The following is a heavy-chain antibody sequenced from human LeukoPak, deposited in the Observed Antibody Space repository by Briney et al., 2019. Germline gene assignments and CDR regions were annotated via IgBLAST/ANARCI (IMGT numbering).Heavy chain of an antibody. Sequence: PGGSLRLSCVVSGFTFSSYDMNWVRQAPGKGLEWVSSISSSGSYIYYADSVKGRFTISRDNANKSLYLQLNSLRAEDTAVYFCAREPIYGLNFDYWGQGTLVTVSS. CDR3: AREPIYGLNFDY. J-gene: IGHJ4*02. V-gene: IGHV3-21*01. D-gene: IGHD2/OR15-2a*01. CDR1: GFTFSSYD. CDR2: ISSSGSYI.